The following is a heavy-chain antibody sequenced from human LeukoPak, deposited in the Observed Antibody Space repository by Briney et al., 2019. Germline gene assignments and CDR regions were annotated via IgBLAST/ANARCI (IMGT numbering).Heavy chain of an antibody. J-gene: IGHJ4*02. V-gene: IGHV3-23*01. Sequence: GGSLRLSCAASGFPFSSYAMSWVRQAPGKGLDWVSSIIASGGTTYYADSVKGRFTISRDNSKNTLYLQMNSLRAEDTAVYYCAKDLVDDSSAYYRKPFDYWGQGTLVTVSS. CDR3: AKDLVDDSSAYYRKPFDY. D-gene: IGHD3-22*01. CDR1: GFPFSSYA. CDR2: IIASGGTT.